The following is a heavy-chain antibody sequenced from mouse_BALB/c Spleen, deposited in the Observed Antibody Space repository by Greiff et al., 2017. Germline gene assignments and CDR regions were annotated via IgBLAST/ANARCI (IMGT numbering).Heavy chain of an antibody. V-gene: IGHV2-9*02. Sequence: VKLVESGPGLVAPSQSLSITCTVSGFSLTSYGVHWVRQPPGKGLEWLGVIWAGGSTNYNSALMSRLSISKDNSKSQVFLKMNSLQTDDTAMYYCAREYYGSSYFDYWGQGTTLTVSS. CDR2: IWAGGST. CDR1: GFSLTSYG. D-gene: IGHD1-1*01. CDR3: AREYYGSSYFDY. J-gene: IGHJ2*01.